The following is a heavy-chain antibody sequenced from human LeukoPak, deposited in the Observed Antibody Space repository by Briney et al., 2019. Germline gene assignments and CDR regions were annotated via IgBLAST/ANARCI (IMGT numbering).Heavy chain of an antibody. V-gene: IGHV3-11*01. CDR2: SSSSGSIN. CDR3: AREALFGVVDYFDY. CDR1: GFTLSDYY. D-gene: IGHD3-3*01. Sequence: SGGSLRLSCAASGFTLSDYYMVWVRQAPGKGLEWVSFSSSSGSINYYADSVKGRFTVSRDNAKNSVYLQMNGLRAEDTAVYCAREALFGVVDYFDYWGQGTLVSVSS. J-gene: IGHJ4*02.